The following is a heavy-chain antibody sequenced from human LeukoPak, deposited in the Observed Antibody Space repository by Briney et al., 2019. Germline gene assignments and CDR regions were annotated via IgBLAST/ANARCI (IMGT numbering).Heavy chain of an antibody. J-gene: IGHJ6*02. CDR2: IYTSGST. CDR3: ARYSSSSGYYGMDV. V-gene: IGHV4-4*07. Sequence: SETLSLTCTVSGGSISSYYWSWIRQPAGKGLEWIGRIYTSGSTNYNPSLKSRVTMSVDTSKNQFSLKLSSVTAADTAVYYCARYSSSSGYYGMDVWGQGTTVTISS. CDR1: GGSISSYY. D-gene: IGHD6-13*01.